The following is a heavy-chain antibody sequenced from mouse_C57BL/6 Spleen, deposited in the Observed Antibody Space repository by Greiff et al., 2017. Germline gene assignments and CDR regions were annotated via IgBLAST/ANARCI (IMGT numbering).Heavy chain of an antibody. D-gene: IGHD1-1*01. CDR3: TIGGSSPGFY. V-gene: IGHV14-4*01. CDR1: GFNIKDDD. J-gene: IGHJ2*01. Sequence: EVQLLQSGAGLVRPGASVKLSCAASGFNIKDDDMPWVRQAPEQGLEWVAWIGPETGYTEYASKFQVKATIAADTSSNTAYLQLSRLKAEDTAVYDCTIGGSSPGFYWGQGTTVTVSA. CDR2: IGPETGYT.